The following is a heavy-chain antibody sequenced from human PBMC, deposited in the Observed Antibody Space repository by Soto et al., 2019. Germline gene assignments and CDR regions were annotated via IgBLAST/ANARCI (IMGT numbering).Heavy chain of an antibody. D-gene: IGHD3-16*01. CDR3: ARDRQHEGGIGAFDI. V-gene: IGHV3-33*01. Sequence: GGSLRLSCAASGFTFSSYGMHWVRQAPGKGLEWVAVIWYDGSNKYYADSVKGRFTISRDNSKNTLYLQMNSLRAEDTAVYYCARDRQHEGGIGAFDIWGQGTMVTVSS. CDR1: GFTFSSYG. CDR2: IWYDGSNK. J-gene: IGHJ3*02.